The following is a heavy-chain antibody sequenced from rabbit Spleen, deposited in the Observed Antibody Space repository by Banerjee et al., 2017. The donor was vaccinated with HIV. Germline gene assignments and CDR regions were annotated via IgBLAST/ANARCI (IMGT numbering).Heavy chain of an antibody. CDR3: VREVAAKFNL. D-gene: IGHD4-1*01. Sequence: QEQLVESGGGLVQPGGSLKLSCKASGFDFSSYGVSWVRRAPGKGLEWIGYIDPVFGITYYANWVNGRFTISSHNAQNTLFLQLNSLTAADTATYFCVREVAAKFNLWGPGTLVTV. J-gene: IGHJ4*01. CDR1: GFDFSSYG. CDR2: IDPVFGIT. V-gene: IGHV1S47*01.